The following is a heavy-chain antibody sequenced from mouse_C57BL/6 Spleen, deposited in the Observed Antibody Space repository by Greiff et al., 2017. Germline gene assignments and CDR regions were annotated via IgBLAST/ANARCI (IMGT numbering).Heavy chain of an antibody. D-gene: IGHD1-1*01. Sequence: EVQVVESGGGLVKPGGSLKLSCAASGFTFSSYAMSWVRQTPEQRLAWVATISAGGSYTYYPDNVKGRFTISRDNAKNDLYLQMSHLKAEDTAMYYCAKDYDGSSYAIDYWGQGTSVTVSS. CDR1: GFTFSSYA. J-gene: IGHJ4*01. CDR3: AKDYDGSSYAIDY. CDR2: ISAGGSYT. V-gene: IGHV5-4*01.